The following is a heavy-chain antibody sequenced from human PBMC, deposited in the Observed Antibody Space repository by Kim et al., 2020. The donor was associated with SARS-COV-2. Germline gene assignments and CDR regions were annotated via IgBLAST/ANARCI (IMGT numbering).Heavy chain of an antibody. CDR2: ISYDGSNK. CDR3: ASDITGSLQGWQSTHDY. CDR1: GFTFSSYA. D-gene: IGHD2-15*01. J-gene: IGHJ4*01. V-gene: IGHV3-30*04. Sequence: GGSLRLSCAASGFTFSSYAMHWVRQAPGKGLEWVAVISYDGSNKYYADSVKGRFTISRDNSKNTLYLQMNSLRAEDTAVYYCASDITGSLQGWQSTHDY.